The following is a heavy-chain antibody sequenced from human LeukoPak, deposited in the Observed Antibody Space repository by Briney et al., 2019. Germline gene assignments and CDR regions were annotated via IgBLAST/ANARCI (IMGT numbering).Heavy chain of an antibody. J-gene: IGHJ4*02. CDR1: GYTFTSYY. CDR3: ATDRPRYYYDSSGYSYFDY. V-gene: IGHV1-46*01. Sequence: ASVKVSCKASGYTFTSYYMHWVRQAPGQGLEWMGIISPSGGSTSYAQKFQGRVTMTEDTSTDTAYMELSSLRSEDTAVYYCATDRPRYYYDSSGYSYFDYWGQGTLVTVSS. CDR2: ISPSGGST. D-gene: IGHD3-22*01.